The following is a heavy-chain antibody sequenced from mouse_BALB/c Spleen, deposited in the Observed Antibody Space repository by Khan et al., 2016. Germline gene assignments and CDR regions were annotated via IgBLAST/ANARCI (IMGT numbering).Heavy chain of an antibody. D-gene: IGHD1-2*01. CDR3: TRSGLRLYYFDY. J-gene: IGHJ2*01. CDR2: INPSNGGT. Sequence: QVQLQQPGAELVKPGASVKLSCKASVYTFTSYYMYWVKQRPGQGLEWIGGINPSNGGTNFNEKFKSKATLTVDKSSSTAYMQLSSLTSEDSAVYYCTRSGLRLYYFDYWGQGTTLTVSS. V-gene: IGHV1S81*02. CDR1: VYTFTSYY.